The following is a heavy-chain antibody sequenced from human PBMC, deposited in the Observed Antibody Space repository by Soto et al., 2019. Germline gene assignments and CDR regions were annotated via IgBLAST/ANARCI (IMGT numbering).Heavy chain of an antibody. CDR3: AKGYSSASQYYYYAMDV. CDR1: GFTFSDYG. Sequence: GGSLRLSCAASGFTFSDYGMHWVRQAPGKGLEWVAVISFDGSNKYHADSVKGRFTVSRDNSKNTLYLQMSSLRIEDTGVYYCAKGYSSASQYYYYAMDVWGQGTTVTVSS. CDR2: ISFDGSNK. J-gene: IGHJ6*02. D-gene: IGHD6-6*01. V-gene: IGHV3-30*18.